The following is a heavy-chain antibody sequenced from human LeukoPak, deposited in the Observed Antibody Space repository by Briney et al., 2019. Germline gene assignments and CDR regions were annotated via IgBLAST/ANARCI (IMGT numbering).Heavy chain of an antibody. J-gene: IGHJ3*02. V-gene: IGHV4-59*01. Sequence: SETLSLTCTVSGGSISSYYWSWIRQPPEKGLEWIGYIYYSGSTNYNPSLKSRVTISVDTSKNQFSLKLSSVTAADTAVYYCARARTRLDAFDIWGQGTMVTVSS. CDR1: GGSISSYY. CDR2: IYYSGST. D-gene: IGHD2-21*01. CDR3: ARARTRLDAFDI.